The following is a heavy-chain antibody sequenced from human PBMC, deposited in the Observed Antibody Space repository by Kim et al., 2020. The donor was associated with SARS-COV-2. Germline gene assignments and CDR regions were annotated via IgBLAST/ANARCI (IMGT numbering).Heavy chain of an antibody. Sequence: SETLSLTCAVYGGSFSGYYWSWIRQPPGKGLEWIGEINHSGSTNYNPSLKSRVTISVDTSKNQFSLKLSSVTAADTAVYYCARGVGATPFYYWGQGTLVT. CDR3: ARGVGATPFYY. J-gene: IGHJ4*02. V-gene: IGHV4-34*01. CDR2: INHSGST. D-gene: IGHD1-26*01. CDR1: GGSFSGYY.